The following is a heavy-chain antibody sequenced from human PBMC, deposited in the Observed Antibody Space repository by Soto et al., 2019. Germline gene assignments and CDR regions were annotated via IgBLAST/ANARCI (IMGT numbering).Heavy chain of an antibody. J-gene: IGHJ6*02. CDR3: ARGSYGGNSLHYYYGMDV. Sequence: ASVKVSCKASGYTFTSYDINWVRQATGQGLEWMGWMNPNSGNTGYAQKFQGRVTMTRNTSISTAYMELSSLRSEDTAVYYCARGSYGGNSLHYYYGMDVWGQGTTVTVSS. D-gene: IGHD4-17*01. CDR2: MNPNSGNT. V-gene: IGHV1-8*01. CDR1: GYTFTSYD.